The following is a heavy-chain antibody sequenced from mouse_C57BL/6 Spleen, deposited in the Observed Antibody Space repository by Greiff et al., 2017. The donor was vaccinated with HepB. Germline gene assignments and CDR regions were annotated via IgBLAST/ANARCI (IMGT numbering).Heavy chain of an antibody. CDR1: GYTFTDYE. D-gene: IGHD1-1*01. CDR3: TRSLLPYYAMDY. CDR2: IDPETGGT. Sequence: VQLQQSGAELVRPGASVTLSCKASGYTFTDYEMHWVKQTPVHGLEWIGAIDPETGGTAYNQKFKGKAILTADKSSSTAYMELRSLTSEDSAVYYCTRSLLPYYAMDYWGQRTSVTVSS. J-gene: IGHJ4*01. V-gene: IGHV1-15*01.